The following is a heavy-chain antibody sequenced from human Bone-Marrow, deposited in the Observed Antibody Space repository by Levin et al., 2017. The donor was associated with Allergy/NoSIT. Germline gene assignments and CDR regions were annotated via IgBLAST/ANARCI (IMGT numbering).Heavy chain of an antibody. D-gene: IGHD3-10*01. Sequence: GESLKISCAASGFTFNIYSMNWVRQAPGKGLEWVSYISSSSSTIYYADSVKGRFTISRDNAKNSLYLQMNSLRAEDTAVYYCVRDPMVRGVIIYYFDYWGQGTLVTVSS. CDR2: ISSSSSTI. J-gene: IGHJ4*02. V-gene: IGHV3-48*01. CDR1: GFTFNIYS. CDR3: VRDPMVRGVIIYYFDY.